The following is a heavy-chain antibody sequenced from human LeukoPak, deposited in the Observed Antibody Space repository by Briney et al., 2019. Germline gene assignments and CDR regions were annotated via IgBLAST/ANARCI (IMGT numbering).Heavy chain of an antibody. CDR3: ASTYDSSGYYYFGSGAFDI. J-gene: IGHJ3*02. Sequence: SETLSLTCTVSGGSISSYYWSWIRQPAGKGLEWIGRIYTSGSTNYNPSLKSRVTMSVDTSKNQFSLKLSSVTAADTAVYYCASTYDSSGYYYFGSGAFDIWGQGTMVTVSS. V-gene: IGHV4-4*07. D-gene: IGHD3-22*01. CDR2: IYTSGST. CDR1: GGSISSYY.